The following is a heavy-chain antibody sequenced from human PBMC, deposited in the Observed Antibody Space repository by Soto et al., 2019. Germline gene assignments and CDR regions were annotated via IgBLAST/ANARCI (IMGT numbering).Heavy chain of an antibody. CDR3: ARHNRHYYDSSGYYTPLDY. J-gene: IGHJ4*02. D-gene: IGHD3-22*01. V-gene: IGHV4-30-4*08. CDR1: GGSLNSDDYY. Sequence: SETLSLTCTVSGGSLNSDDYYWSWVRQHSGKGLEWIGYIYYSGNTYYNPSLKSRITISVDTSKNQFSLKLNSVTAADTAVYYCARHNRHYYDSSGYYTPLDYWGQGTLVTVSS. CDR2: IYYSGNT.